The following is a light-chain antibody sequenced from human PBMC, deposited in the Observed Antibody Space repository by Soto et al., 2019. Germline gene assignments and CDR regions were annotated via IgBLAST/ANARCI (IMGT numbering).Light chain of an antibody. CDR2: DAT. V-gene: IGKV1-33*01. J-gene: IGKJ5*01. CDR1: QDIRGY. CDR3: QQYEAFPIT. Sequence: DIQMTQSPSSLSASVGDRVTITCQASQDIRGYLNWYQQKPGKRPKLLIYDATNFETGVSKRFSGSGSGTHFTLTILSLQPDDIGTFYCQQYEAFPITFGHGTRVDIK.